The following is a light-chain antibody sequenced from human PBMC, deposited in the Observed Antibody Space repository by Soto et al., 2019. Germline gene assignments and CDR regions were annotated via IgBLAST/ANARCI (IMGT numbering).Light chain of an antibody. Sequence: DIQMTQSPSTLSASVGDRVTITCRASQSISSWLAWYQQKPGKAPKLLIYDASSFESGVPSRFSGSGSGTEFTLTISSLHPDDFATYYCQQYNSYWYTFGQGTKLEIK. V-gene: IGKV1-5*01. CDR3: QQYNSYWYT. J-gene: IGKJ2*01. CDR2: DAS. CDR1: QSISSW.